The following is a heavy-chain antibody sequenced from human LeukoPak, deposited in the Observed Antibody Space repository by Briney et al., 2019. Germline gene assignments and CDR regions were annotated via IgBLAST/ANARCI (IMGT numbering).Heavy chain of an antibody. CDR3: ARKIVVAGQWYFDY. J-gene: IGHJ4*02. V-gene: IGHV3-48*01. D-gene: IGHD6-19*01. Sequence: PGGSLRLSCAASGFTFSSYSMNWVRRAPGKGLEWVSYISTTSSTIYYADSVKGRFTISRDNAKNSLYLQMNNLRAEDTAVYYCARKIVVAGQWYFDYWGQGTLVTVSS. CDR1: GFTFSSYS. CDR2: ISTTSSTI.